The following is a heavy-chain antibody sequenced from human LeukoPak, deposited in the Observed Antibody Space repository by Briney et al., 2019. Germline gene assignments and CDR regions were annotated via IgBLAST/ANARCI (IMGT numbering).Heavy chain of an antibody. CDR1: GGPITSSAYY. CDR3: TSRGFRLPPDAFDV. Sequence: TSETLSLTCTVSGGPITSSAYYWVWVRQSPGRGLEWLGSIYNNGDTYYNPSFESRVTIAIETSKNQFSLKMTSVTAADTAAYYCTSRGFRLPPDAFDVWGQGTRVAVSS. V-gene: IGHV4-39*01. CDR2: IYNNGDT. J-gene: IGHJ3*01. D-gene: IGHD5-24*01.